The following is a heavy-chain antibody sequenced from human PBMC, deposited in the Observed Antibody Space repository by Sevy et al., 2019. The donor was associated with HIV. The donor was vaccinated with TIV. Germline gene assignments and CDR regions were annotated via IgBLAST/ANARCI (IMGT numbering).Heavy chain of an antibody. V-gene: IGHV1-69*13. CDR3: ARDRSIAVAGGGFDP. CDR1: GGTFSSYA. CDR2: IIPIFGTA. Sequence: ASVKVSCKASGGTFSSYAISWVRQAPGQGLEWMGGIIPIFGTANYAQKFQGRVTITADESTSTAYMELGSLRSEDTAVYYCARDRSIAVAGGGFDPWGQGTLVTVSS. D-gene: IGHD6-19*01. J-gene: IGHJ5*02.